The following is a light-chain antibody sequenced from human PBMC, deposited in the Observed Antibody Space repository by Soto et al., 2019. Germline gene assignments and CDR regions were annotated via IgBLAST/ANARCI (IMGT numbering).Light chain of an antibody. V-gene: IGKV3-15*01. CDR1: QSISSN. CDR2: RTS. Sequence: EIVMTQSPATLSVSPGERATLSCRASQSISSNLAWYQQKPGQAPRLLMFRTSSRATGFPARFSGSGSGTEFNLTISSLQPEDSATYYCQQANSFPVTFGQGTKLEI. J-gene: IGKJ2*01. CDR3: QQANSFPVT.